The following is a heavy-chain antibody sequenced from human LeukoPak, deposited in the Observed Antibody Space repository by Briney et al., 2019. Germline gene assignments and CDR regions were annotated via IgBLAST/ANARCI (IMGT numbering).Heavy chain of an antibody. J-gene: IGHJ6*02. D-gene: IGHD3-10*01. Sequence: SETLSLTCTVSGGSTSRHYWSWIRQPPGKALEWIGCIYNSGSTRYNPSLESRVSISEDRSKGQFSLKLNSVTAADTAVYFCARAPAGAIFYYGMDVWGPGTTVTASS. V-gene: IGHV4-59*11. CDR3: ARAPAGAIFYYGMDV. CDR2: IYNSGST. CDR1: GGSTSRHY.